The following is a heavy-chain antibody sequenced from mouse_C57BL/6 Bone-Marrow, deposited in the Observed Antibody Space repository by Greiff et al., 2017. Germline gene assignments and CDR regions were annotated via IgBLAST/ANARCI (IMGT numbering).Heavy chain of an antibody. V-gene: IGHV5-12*01. CDR1: GFTFSDYY. J-gene: IGHJ3*01. CDR3: ARHDIASSPFAY. Sequence: EVQRVESGGGLVQPGGSLKLSCAASGFTFSDYYMSWVRQTPEKRLEWVATISNCGGSTYYPDTVKGRFTISRDNAKNTLYLQMSHLKSEDTAMYYCARHDIASSPFAYWGQGTLVTVSA. CDR2: ISNCGGST.